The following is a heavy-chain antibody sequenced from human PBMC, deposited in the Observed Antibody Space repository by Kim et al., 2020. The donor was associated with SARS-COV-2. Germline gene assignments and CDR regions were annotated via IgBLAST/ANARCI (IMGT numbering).Heavy chain of an antibody. J-gene: IGHJ4*02. Sequence: GGSLRLSCAASGFTFSSYSMNWVRQAPGKGLEWVSSISSSSSYIYYADSVKGRFTISRDNAKNSLYLQMNSLRAEDTAVYYCARDLGDIVATKGYYWGQGTLVTVSS. D-gene: IGHD5-12*01. V-gene: IGHV3-21*01. CDR3: ARDLGDIVATKGYY. CDR2: ISSSSSYI. CDR1: GFTFSSYS.